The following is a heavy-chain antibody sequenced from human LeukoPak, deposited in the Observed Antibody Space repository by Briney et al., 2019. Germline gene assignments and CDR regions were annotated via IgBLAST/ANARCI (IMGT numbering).Heavy chain of an antibody. CDR3: AKDREDIVVVPAAESRYYFDY. J-gene: IGHJ4*02. V-gene: IGHV3-30*02. Sequence: GGSLRLSCAASGFTFSSYGMHWVRQAPGKGLEWVAFIRYDGSNKYYADSVKGRFTISRDNSKNTLYLQMNSLRAEDTAVYYCAKDREDIVVVPAAESRYYFDYWGQGTLVTVSS. D-gene: IGHD2-2*01. CDR1: GFTFSSYG. CDR2: IRYDGSNK.